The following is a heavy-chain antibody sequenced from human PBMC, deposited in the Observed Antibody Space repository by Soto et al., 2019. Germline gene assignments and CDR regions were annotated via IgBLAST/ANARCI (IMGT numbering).Heavy chain of an antibody. CDR1: GGSISSYY. D-gene: IGHD1-26*01. CDR3: ARHQRRGSTTGLFDP. CDR2: IYYSGST. J-gene: IGHJ5*02. Sequence: SETLSLTFTVSGGSISSYYWSWIRQPPGKGLEWIGYIYYSGSTNYNPSLKSRVTISVDTSKNQFSLKLSSVTAADTAVYYCARHQRRGSTTGLFDPLGQVTLLTVSS. V-gene: IGHV4-59*01.